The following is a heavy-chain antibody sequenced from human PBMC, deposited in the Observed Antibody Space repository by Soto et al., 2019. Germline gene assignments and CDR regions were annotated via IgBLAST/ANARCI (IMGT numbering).Heavy chain of an antibody. D-gene: IGHD5-18*01. CDR1: GFTFSSYV. J-gene: IGHJ6*02. Sequence: PGGALRLSCAASGFTFSSYVMHWVRQAPGKGLEWVAVIWYDGSNKYYADSVKGRFTISRDNSKNTLYLQMNSLRAEDTAVYYCARPETNTAMADYYYYGMDVWGQGTTVTVSS. CDR3: ARPETNTAMADYYYYGMDV. V-gene: IGHV3-33*01. CDR2: IWYDGSNK.